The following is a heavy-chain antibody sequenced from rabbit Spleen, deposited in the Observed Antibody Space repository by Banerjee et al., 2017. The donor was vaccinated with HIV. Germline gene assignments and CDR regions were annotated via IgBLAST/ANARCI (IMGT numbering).Heavy chain of an antibody. Sequence: QSLEESGGDLVKPGASLTLTCTASGFSFSSSDYMCWVRQAPGKGLEWIACIDAGSSGSTYYASWAKGRFTLSKTSSTTVTLQMTSLTVADTATYFCGRSNPAFGSVDLWGPGTLVTVS. CDR2: IDAGSSGST. J-gene: IGHJ4*01. CDR1: GFSFSSSDY. V-gene: IGHV1S40*01. CDR3: GRSNPAFGSVDL. D-gene: IGHD4-2*01.